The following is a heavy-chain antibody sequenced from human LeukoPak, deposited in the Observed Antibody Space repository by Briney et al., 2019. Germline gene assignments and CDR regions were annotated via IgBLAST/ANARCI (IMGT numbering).Heavy chain of an antibody. V-gene: IGHV1-8*01. J-gene: IGHJ4*02. Sequence: ASVKVSCKASGYTFTSYDINWVRQATGQGLEWMGWMNPNSGNTGYAQKFQGRVTMTRNTSINTAYMELSSLTSEDTAVYYCARRLGYCSDGSCYSLNYCGQGTLVTVSS. CDR2: MNPNSGNT. D-gene: IGHD2-15*01. CDR3: ARRLGYCSDGSCYSLNY. CDR1: GYTFTSYD.